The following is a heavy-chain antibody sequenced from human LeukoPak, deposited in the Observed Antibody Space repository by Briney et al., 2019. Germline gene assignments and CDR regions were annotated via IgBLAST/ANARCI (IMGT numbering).Heavy chain of an antibody. D-gene: IGHD6-19*01. CDR1: GFTFDDYA. V-gene: IGHV3-9*01. J-gene: IGHJ4*02. Sequence: PGGSLRLSCAASGFTFDDYAMHWVRQAPGKGLEWVSGISWNSGSIGYADSVKGRFTISRDNAKNSLYLQMNSLRAEDTASYYCAKDMFVAVAGTGFDYWGQGTLVTVSS. CDR2: ISWNSGSI. CDR3: AKDMFVAVAGTGFDY.